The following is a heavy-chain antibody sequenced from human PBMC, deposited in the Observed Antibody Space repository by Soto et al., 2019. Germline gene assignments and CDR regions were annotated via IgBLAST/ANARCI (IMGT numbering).Heavy chain of an antibody. J-gene: IGHJ6*02. Sequence: SETLSLTCTVSGGSISSYYWSWIRQPPGKGLEWIGYMYNTGSAIYNPSLKSRVTISVDTSKNQFSLKLNSVTAADTAVYYCARDLWGYCGADCYPLDVWGQGTTVTVS. D-gene: IGHD2-21*02. CDR1: GGSISSYY. V-gene: IGHV4-59*01. CDR3: ARDLWGYCGADCYPLDV. CDR2: MYNTGSA.